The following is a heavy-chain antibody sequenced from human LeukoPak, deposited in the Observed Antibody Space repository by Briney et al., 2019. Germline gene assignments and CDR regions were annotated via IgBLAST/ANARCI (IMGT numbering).Heavy chain of an antibody. CDR1: GGSISSYY. V-gene: IGHV4-59*08. CDR2: IYYSGST. J-gene: IGHJ4*02. Sequence: KPSETLSLTCTVSGGSISSYYWSWIRQPSGKGLEWIGYIYYSGSTNYNPSLKSRVTISVDTSKNQFSLKLSSVTAADTAVYYCARQGGGFPYYFDYWGQGTLVTVSS. D-gene: IGHD1-26*01. CDR3: ARQGGGFPYYFDY.